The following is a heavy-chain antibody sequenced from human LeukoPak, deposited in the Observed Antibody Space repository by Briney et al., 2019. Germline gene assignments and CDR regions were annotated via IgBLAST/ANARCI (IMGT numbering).Heavy chain of an antibody. V-gene: IGHV3-21*01. CDR3: ASHYPGVDYGDYAPAFDI. CDR1: GFTFSSYS. D-gene: IGHD4-17*01. J-gene: IGHJ3*02. Sequence: NPGGSLRLSCAASGFTFSSYSMNWVRQAPGKGLEWVSSISSSSSYIYYADSVKGRFTISRDNAKNSLYLQMNSLRAEDTAVYYCASHYPGVDYGDYAPAFDIWGQGTMVTVSS. CDR2: ISSSSSYI.